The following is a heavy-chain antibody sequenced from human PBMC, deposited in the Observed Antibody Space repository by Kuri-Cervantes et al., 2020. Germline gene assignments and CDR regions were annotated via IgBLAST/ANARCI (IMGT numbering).Heavy chain of an antibody. D-gene: IGHD6-19*01. V-gene: IGHV3-30*18. CDR3: AKAHSSGWYYFDY. CDR1: GFTFSSYW. J-gene: IGHJ4*02. Sequence: GESLKISCAASGFTFSSYWMHWVRQAPGKGLEWVAVISYDGSNKYYADSVKGRFTISRDNSKNTLYLQMHSLRPEDMAVYYCAKAHSSGWYYFDYWSQGTLVTVSS. CDR2: ISYDGSNK.